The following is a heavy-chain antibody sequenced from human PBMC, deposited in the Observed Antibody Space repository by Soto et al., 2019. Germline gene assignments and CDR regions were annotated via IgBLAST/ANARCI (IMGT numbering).Heavy chain of an antibody. V-gene: IGHV3-33*01. J-gene: IGHJ4*02. Sequence: GGSLRLSCAASGFIFSDYGIHWVRQAPGKGLEWVAIIWYDGSKVYYADSVRGRFTISRDNSNNTLYLQMNSLGVEDTAVYYCAREGAVAGSQDFWGQGTLVTVSS. CDR1: GFIFSDYG. CDR3: AREGAVAGSQDF. CDR2: IWYDGSKV. D-gene: IGHD6-19*01.